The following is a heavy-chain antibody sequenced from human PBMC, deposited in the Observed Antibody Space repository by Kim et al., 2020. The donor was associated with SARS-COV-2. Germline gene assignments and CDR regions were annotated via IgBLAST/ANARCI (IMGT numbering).Heavy chain of an antibody. CDR3: ARSQPGAYDYYAIDV. Sequence: SETLSLTCAVYGGSFSAFHWSWIRQPPGKGLEWIGEIDHAGSTNYNPSLKSRVTISVDTSKNHISLRLRSVTAADTAVYYGARSQPGAYDYYAIDVWGQG. V-gene: IGHV4-34*01. CDR2: IDHAGST. CDR1: GGSFSAFH. J-gene: IGHJ6*02. D-gene: IGHD3-10*01.